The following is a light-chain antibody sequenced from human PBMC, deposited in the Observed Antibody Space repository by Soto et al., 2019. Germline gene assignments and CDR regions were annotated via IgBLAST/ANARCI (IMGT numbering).Light chain of an antibody. Sequence: EIVLTQSPGTLSLSPGERATLSCRASQSVSSSYLAWYQQKPGQAPRLLIYGASSRATGIPDRFSRSGSGTDFTLTISRLEPEDFAVYYCQQYGSSPPETFGQGTKVEIK. J-gene: IGKJ1*01. CDR3: QQYGSSPPET. CDR2: GAS. CDR1: QSVSSSY. V-gene: IGKV3-20*01.